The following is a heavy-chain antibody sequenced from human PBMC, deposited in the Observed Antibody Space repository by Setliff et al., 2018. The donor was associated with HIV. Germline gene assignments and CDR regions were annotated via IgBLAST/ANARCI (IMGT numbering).Heavy chain of an antibody. CDR3: AKDPXAAVATICXY. D-gene: IGHD5-12*01. J-gene: IGHJ4*02. CDR1: GFTFSSYA. CDR2: IRGSGGST. Sequence: GGSLRLSCAAXGFTFSSYAMSWVRQAAGKGLGWXQAIRGSGGSTXYADSVKGXXTISRDNSKXTLYLQRNSLRAEXXXVYYCAKDPXAAVATICXYWGQGT. V-gene: IGHV3-23*01.